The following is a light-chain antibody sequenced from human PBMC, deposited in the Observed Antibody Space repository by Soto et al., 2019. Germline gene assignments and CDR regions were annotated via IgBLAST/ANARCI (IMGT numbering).Light chain of an antibody. V-gene: IGKV3-15*01. J-gene: IGKJ4*01. CDR3: QQYNNWPLT. CDR1: QSVSSN. Sequence: EIVVTQSPATLSVSPGETATLSCRASQSVSSNLAWYQQKPGQAPRLLIYGASTRATVIPARFSGSGSGTEFTLTISSLQSEDFAVYYCQQYNNWPLTFGGGTKVDIK. CDR2: GAS.